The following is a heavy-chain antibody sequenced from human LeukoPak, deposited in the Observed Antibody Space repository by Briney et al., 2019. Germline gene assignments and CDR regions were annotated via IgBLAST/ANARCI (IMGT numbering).Heavy chain of an antibody. J-gene: IGHJ4*02. CDR3: ARVGVHCSSASCPPPLDY. D-gene: IGHD2-2*01. Sequence: ASVKVSCKSSGYTFTSYGISWVRQAPAQGLEWVGWISAYNGNTNYAQKLQGRVTMTTDASTSTAYMELRRLTSDDTAVYDCARVGVHCSSASCPPPLDYWGQGTLVIVS. V-gene: IGHV1-18*01. CDR1: GYTFTSYG. CDR2: ISAYNGNT.